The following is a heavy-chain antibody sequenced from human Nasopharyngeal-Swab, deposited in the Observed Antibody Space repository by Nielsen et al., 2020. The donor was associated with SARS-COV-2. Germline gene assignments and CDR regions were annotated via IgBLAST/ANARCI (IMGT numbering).Heavy chain of an antibody. Sequence: WFRQPPGKRLEWIGSIYYSGSTYYNPSLKSRVTISVDTSKNQFSLKLSSVTAADTAVYYCARPNTPEDIVVVPAAIAFDIWGQGTMVTVSS. V-gene: IGHV4-39*01. CDR2: IYYSGST. J-gene: IGHJ3*02. CDR3: ARPNTPEDIVVVPAAIAFDI. D-gene: IGHD2-2*01.